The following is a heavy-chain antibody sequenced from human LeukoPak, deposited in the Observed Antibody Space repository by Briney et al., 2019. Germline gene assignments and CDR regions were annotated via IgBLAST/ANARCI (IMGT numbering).Heavy chain of an antibody. J-gene: IGHJ4*02. CDR3: ARESLWFGELRGY. CDR2: IYSGGST. D-gene: IGHD3-10*01. Sequence: GGSERLSCAASGFTVSSNYMSWIRQAPGKGLEWVSVIYSGGSTYYADSVKGRFTISRDNSKNTLYLQMNSLRAEDTAVYYCARESLWFGELRGYWGQGTLVTVSS. V-gene: IGHV3-66*01. CDR1: GFTVSSNY.